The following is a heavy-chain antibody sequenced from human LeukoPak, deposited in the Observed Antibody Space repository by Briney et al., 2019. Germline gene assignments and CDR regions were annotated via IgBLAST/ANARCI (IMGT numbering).Heavy chain of an antibody. D-gene: IGHD3-10*01. CDR2: IWYDGSNK. J-gene: IGHJ3*02. V-gene: IGHV3-33*01. Sequence: PGRSLRLSCAAPGFTFSSYGMHWVRQAPGKGLEWVAVIWYDGSNKYYADSVKGRFTISRDNSKNTLYLQMNSLRAEDTAVYYCARGRKVITMVRIHYDAFDIWGQGTMVTVSS. CDR1: GFTFSSYG. CDR3: ARGRKVITMVRIHYDAFDI.